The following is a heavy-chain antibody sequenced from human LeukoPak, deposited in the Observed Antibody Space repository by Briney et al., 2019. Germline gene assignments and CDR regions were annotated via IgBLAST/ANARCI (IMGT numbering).Heavy chain of an antibody. J-gene: IGHJ5*02. V-gene: IGHV4-39*07. CDR1: GGSISSSSYY. D-gene: IGHD5-24*01. CDR2: IYYSGST. Sequence: SETLSLTCAVSGGSISSSSYYWGWIRQPPGKGLEWIGSIYYSGSTYYNPSLKSRVTIPVDTSKNQFSLKLSSVTAADTAVYYWARAGGRWLQRVAWFDPWGQGTLVTVSS. CDR3: ARAGGRWLQRVAWFDP.